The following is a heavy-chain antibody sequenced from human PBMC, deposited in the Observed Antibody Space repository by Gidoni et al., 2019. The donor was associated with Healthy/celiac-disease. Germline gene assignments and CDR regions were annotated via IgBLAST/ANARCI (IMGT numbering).Heavy chain of an antibody. V-gene: IGHV1-69*01. Sequence: QVQLVQSGAEVKTPGSSVKVSCKASGGNFSSYAISWVRQAPGQGLEWMGGIIPIFGTSNYAQKFQGRVTITADESTSTAYMELSSLRSEDTAVYYCARGGGIVVVPAAMPWFDPWGQGTLVTVSS. CDR3: ARGGGIVVVPAAMPWFDP. CDR1: GGNFSSYA. D-gene: IGHD2-2*01. J-gene: IGHJ5*02. CDR2: IIPIFGTS.